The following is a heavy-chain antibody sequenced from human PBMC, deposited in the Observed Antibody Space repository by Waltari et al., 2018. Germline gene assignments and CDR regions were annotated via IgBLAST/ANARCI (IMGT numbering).Heavy chain of an antibody. CDR3: ARDGVLNRYFDY. CDR2: IYYSGST. D-gene: IGHD2-8*01. CDR1: GGSISSSSYY. J-gene: IGHJ4*02. Sequence: QLQLQESGPGLVKPSETLSPTCTVSGGSISSSSYYWGWIRQPPGKGLEWIGSIYYSGSTYYNPSLKSRVTISVDTSKNQFSLKLSSVTAADTAVYYCARDGVLNRYFDYWGQGTLVTVSS. V-gene: IGHV4-39*07.